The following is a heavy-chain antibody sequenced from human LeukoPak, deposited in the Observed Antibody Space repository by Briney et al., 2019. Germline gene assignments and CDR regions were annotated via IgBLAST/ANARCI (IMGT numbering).Heavy chain of an antibody. Sequence: GESLKISCKGSGYSFTSYWIGWVRQMPGKGLEWMGIIYPGDSGTRYSPSFQGQVTISADKSINTAYVQWSSLKASDTAMYYCARPYDSSGYNLNLWGQGTLVTVSS. D-gene: IGHD3-22*01. CDR3: ARPYDSSGYNLNL. CDR1: GYSFTSYW. V-gene: IGHV5-51*01. CDR2: IYPGDSGT. J-gene: IGHJ4*02.